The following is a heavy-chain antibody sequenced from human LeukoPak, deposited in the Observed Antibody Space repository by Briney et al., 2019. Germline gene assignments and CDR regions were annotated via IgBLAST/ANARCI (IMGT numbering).Heavy chain of an antibody. CDR3: AKCPSGVLRYFAPIDY. D-gene: IGHD3-9*01. V-gene: IGHV3-30*18. CDR1: GFTFSNYW. Sequence: GGSLRLSCAGSGFTFSNYWVHWVRQAPGKGLEWVAVISSDGSNKYYADSVKGRFTISRDNSKNTLYLQMNSLRAEDTAVYYCAKCPSGVLRYFAPIDYWGQGTLVTVSS. J-gene: IGHJ4*02. CDR2: ISSDGSNK.